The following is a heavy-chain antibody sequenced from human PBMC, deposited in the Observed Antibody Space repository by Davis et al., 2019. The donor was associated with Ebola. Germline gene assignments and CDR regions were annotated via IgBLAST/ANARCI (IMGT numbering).Heavy chain of an antibody. CDR3: ARSGYGDYGGGGY. V-gene: IGHV1-69*10. CDR2: IIPILGIA. Sequence: SVKVSCKASVCTFSSYAISWVRQAPGQGLEWMGRIIPILGIANYAQKFQSRVTITADTSTSTVYMEVSRLRSEDTAVYYCARSGYGDYGGGGYWGKGTLVTVSS. D-gene: IGHD4-17*01. J-gene: IGHJ4*02. CDR1: VCTFSSYA.